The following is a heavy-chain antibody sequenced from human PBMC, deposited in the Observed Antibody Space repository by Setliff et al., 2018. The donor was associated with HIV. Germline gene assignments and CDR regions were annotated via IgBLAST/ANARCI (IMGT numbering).Heavy chain of an antibody. V-gene: IGHV4-34*01. J-gene: IGHJ5*02. CDR1: GGSSSAYY. Sequence: SETLSLTCAVYGGSSSAYYWSWIRQPPVKGLEWIGEINHSGNTNYNPSLKGRVTISVDTSKNQFSLKLSSVTAADTAVYYCARGTKSVWGRWFDPWGQGALVTVSS. CDR2: INHSGNT. CDR3: ARGTKSVWGRWFDP. D-gene: IGHD3-16*01.